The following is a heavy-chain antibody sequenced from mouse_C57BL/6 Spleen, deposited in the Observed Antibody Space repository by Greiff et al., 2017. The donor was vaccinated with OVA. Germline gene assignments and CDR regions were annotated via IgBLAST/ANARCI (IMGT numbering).Heavy chain of an antibody. CDR2: IYPGSGST. CDR3: ARPDGYYEGFAY. CDR1: GYTFTSYW. Sequence: VQLQQSGAELVKPGASVKMSCKASGYTFTSYWITWVKQRPGQGLEWIGDIYPGSGSTNYNEKFKSKATLTVDTSSSTAYMQLSSLTSEDSAVYYCARPDGYYEGFAYWGQGTLVTVSA. D-gene: IGHD2-3*01. V-gene: IGHV1-55*01. J-gene: IGHJ3*01.